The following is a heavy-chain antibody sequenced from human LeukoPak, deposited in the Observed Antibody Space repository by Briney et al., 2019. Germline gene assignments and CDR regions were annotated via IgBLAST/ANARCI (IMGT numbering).Heavy chain of an antibody. CDR3: ARAGGCSSTSCYFGWFDP. CDR2: IYSGGST. Sequence: GGSLRLSCAASGFTVSSNYMSWVRQAPGKGLEWVSVIYSGGSTYYADSVKGRLTISRHNSKNTLYLQMNSLRAEDTAVYYCARAGGCSSTSCYFGWFDPWGQGTLVTVSS. V-gene: IGHV3-53*04. CDR1: GFTVSSNY. J-gene: IGHJ5*02. D-gene: IGHD2-2*01.